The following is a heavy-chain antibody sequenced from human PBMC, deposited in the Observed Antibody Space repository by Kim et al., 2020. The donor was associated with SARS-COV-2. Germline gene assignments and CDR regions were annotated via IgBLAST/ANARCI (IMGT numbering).Heavy chain of an antibody. CDR2: IKPSGGST. Sequence: ASVKVSCRASGYTFITYYMHWVRQAPGQGLEWMGVIKPSGGSTNYARNFQGRVTVTIDTSTSTVYMELFSLTSEDTAVYYCARAPDYSSGLSYVHTNGGDLDYWGLGTLVTVSS. J-gene: IGHJ4*02. CDR3: ARAPDYSSGLSYVHTNGGDLDY. CDR1: GYTFITYY. V-gene: IGHV1-46*01. D-gene: IGHD3-10*01.